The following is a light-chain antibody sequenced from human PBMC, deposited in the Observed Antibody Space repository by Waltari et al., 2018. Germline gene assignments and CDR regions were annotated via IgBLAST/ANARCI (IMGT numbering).Light chain of an antibody. J-gene: IGKJ1*01. CDR2: EIS. CDR3: SQTSQFPLT. CDR1: QSLVHIDGNTY. V-gene: IGKV2-24*01. Sequence: EIVMTQTPLSLPVTLGQPASISCRSSQSLVHIDGNTYLNWLHQRPGQPPRLLLYEISTRVSGVPDRVSGSGAGTDFTLEITRVEPDDVGIYYCSQTSQFPLTFGQGTRVEIK.